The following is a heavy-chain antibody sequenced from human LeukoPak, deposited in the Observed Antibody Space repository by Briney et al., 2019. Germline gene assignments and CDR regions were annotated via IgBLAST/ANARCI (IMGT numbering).Heavy chain of an antibody. Sequence: SETLSLTCAVYGGSFSGYYWSWIRQPPGKGLEWIGEINHSGSTNYNPSLKSRVTISVDTSKNQFSLKLSSVTAADTAVYYCARARPPGYNSSWYDYWGQGTLVTVSS. J-gene: IGHJ4*02. V-gene: IGHV4-34*01. CDR3: ARARPPGYNSSWYDY. CDR1: GGSFSGYY. D-gene: IGHD6-13*01. CDR2: INHSGST.